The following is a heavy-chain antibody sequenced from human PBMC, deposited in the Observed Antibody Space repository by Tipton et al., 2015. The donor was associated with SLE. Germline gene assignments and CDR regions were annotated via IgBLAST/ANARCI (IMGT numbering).Heavy chain of an antibody. Sequence: QVQLVQSGAEVKKPGASLKVSCKASGFTFTSYYIHWVRQAPGQGLEWVGVINPSDGTTAYAQKFQGRVTMTRDTSTDTVYMELSSLRSDDTAVYYCAKDNSDIDMWWFDPWGQGTLVTVSS. CDR2: INPSDGTT. J-gene: IGHJ5*02. CDR3: AKDNSDIDMWWFDP. CDR1: GFTFTSYY. D-gene: IGHD2-15*01. V-gene: IGHV1-46*01.